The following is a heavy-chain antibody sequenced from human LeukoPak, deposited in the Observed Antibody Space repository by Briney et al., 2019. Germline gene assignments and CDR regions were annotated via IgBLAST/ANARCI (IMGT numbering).Heavy chain of an antibody. Sequence: SETLPLTCTVSGGSITDHYWSWIRQPPGKGLELTGHIHSTGNTFYKPSLKSRVTISLDTSRNQFSLRLSSVTAADTAVYYCARFSSGCTTASCYLDYWGQGTLVTVSS. CDR1: GGSITDHY. CDR2: IHSTGNT. J-gene: IGHJ4*02. V-gene: IGHV4-59*11. CDR3: ARFSSGCTTASCYLDY. D-gene: IGHD2/OR15-2a*01.